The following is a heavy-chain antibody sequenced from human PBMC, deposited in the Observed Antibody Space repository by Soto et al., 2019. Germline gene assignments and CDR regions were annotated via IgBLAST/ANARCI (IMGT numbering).Heavy chain of an antibody. V-gene: IGHV4-30-4*01. CDR1: GDSISSGDYF. CDR2: ISNSGST. Sequence: QVQLQESGPGLVKPSQTLSLTCTVSGDSISSGDYFWSWIRQPPGTGLEWIGYISNSGSTFYNPSLKSRVIMSTDTSMNQFSLRLTSVTVADTAVYYCAREPYSDSSASSSGPLDSWGQGTLVTVSS. J-gene: IGHJ4*02. CDR3: AREPYSDSSASSSGPLDS. D-gene: IGHD3-22*01.